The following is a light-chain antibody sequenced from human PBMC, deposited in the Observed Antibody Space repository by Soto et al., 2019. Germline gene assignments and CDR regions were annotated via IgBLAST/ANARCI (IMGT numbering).Light chain of an antibody. CDR1: SSNVGGFNY. J-gene: IGLJ1*01. Sequence: QSALTQPASVPGSLGQSMTFSCTGTSSNVGGFNYVSWCQPPPCKAPKLMIYEFCNRPSGASNRCSGSSSSNTASLTISGLQAEGEADYYCSSYTRSSTYVFGSGTKVTV. V-gene: IGLV2-14*01. CDR3: SSYTRSSTYV. CDR2: EFC.